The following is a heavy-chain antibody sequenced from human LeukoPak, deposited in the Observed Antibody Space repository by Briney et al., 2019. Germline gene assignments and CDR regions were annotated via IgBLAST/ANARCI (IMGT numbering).Heavy chain of an antibody. CDR2: ISSSGSTI. CDR1: AFTFSSYA. J-gene: IGHJ4*02. D-gene: IGHD3-16*01. CDR3: AKDLLTFGGVIGYFDY. Sequence: GGSLRLSCAASAFTFSSYAMNWVRQAPGKGLEWVSYISSSGSTIYYADSVKGRFTISRDNAKNSLYLQMNSLRAEDTAVYYCAKDLLTFGGVIGYFDYWGQGTLVTVSS. V-gene: IGHV3-48*04.